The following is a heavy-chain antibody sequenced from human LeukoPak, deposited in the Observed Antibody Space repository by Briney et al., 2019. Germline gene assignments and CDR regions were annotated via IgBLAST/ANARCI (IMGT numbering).Heavy chain of an antibody. CDR3: AAAVDMVTTTTFDY. D-gene: IGHD5-24*01. Sequence: GESLKISCQASGYSFSRKWIGWVRQMSGEGLERMGILYPDTSDIRYNPSFQGRVTISADKSLTTAYLQWSSLEASDAAMYYCAAAVDMVTTTTFDYWGQGTRVTVSS. CDR2: LYPDTSDI. CDR1: GYSFSRKW. V-gene: IGHV5-51*01. J-gene: IGHJ4*02.